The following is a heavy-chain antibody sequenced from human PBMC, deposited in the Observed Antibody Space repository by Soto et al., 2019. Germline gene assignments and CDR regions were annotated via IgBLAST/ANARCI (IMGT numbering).Heavy chain of an antibody. J-gene: IGHJ6*02. CDR2: MFYGGST. V-gene: IGHV3-66*01. CDR3: ATTGMVITLYYYYHGMDV. CDR1: GFTVSTHY. Sequence: EVQLVESGGGLVQPGGSLRLSCAASGFTVSTHYMTWVRQAPGKGLEWVSVMFYGGSTYYADSVKGRFTISRDDSENTLYLQMNSLRAEDTAVYYCATTGMVITLYYYYHGMDVWGQGTTVTVSS. D-gene: IGHD3-22*01.